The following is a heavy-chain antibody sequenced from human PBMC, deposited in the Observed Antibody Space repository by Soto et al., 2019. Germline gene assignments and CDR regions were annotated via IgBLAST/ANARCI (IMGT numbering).Heavy chain of an antibody. Sequence: PSETLSLAWTVSGGSISSGDYYWSWIRQPPGKGLEWIGYIYYSGSTYYNPSLKSRVTISVDTSKNQFSLKLSSVTAADTAVCYCARDLTNWQQLVPPTWFAPCGQGTLVTVSS. V-gene: IGHV4-30-4*01. J-gene: IGHJ5*02. CDR3: ARDLTNWQQLVPPTWFAP. D-gene: IGHD6-13*01. CDR1: GGSISSGDYY. CDR2: IYYSGST.